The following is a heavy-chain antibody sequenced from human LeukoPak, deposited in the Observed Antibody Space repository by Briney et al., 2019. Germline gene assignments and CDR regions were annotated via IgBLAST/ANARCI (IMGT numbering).Heavy chain of an antibody. V-gene: IGHV3-23*01. D-gene: IGHD3-10*01. CDR3: AKGTERYREVSSFDY. CDR2: ISGGGGGT. CDR1: GFIFSTYT. J-gene: IGHJ4*02. Sequence: GGSLRLSCAASGFIFSTYTMNWVRQAPGKGLEWVSAISGGGGGTYYADFMKGRFTISRDNSKNTLYLQMNSLRAEDTAAYYCAKGTERYREVSSFDYWGQGTLVAVSS.